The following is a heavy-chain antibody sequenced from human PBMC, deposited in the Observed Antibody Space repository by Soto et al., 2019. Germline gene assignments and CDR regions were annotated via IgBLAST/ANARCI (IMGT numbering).Heavy chain of an antibody. CDR2: ISGGGGST. D-gene: IGHD6-6*01. CDR1: GFSFSNYA. CDR3: AKFWLTYLPEYSSSYRYHAFDI. J-gene: IGHJ3*02. Sequence: GGSLRLSCAASGFSFSNYAMNWVRQAPGKGLEWVSGISGGGGSTYYADSVKGRFIISRDNSKTTLYLQMNSLRAEDTAVYYCAKFWLTYLPEYSSSYRYHAFDIWGQGTMVTGSS. V-gene: IGHV3-23*01.